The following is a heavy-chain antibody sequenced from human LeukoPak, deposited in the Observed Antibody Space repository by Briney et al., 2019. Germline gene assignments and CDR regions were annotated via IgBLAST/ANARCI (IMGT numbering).Heavy chain of an antibody. Sequence: GGSLRLSCAASGFTFSSYEMNWVRQAPGKGLEWVSYISSSGSTIYYADSVKGRFTISRDNAKNSLYLQMNSLRAEDTAVYYCARGGCGSSGYHPCYYYYGMDVWGQGTTVTVPS. V-gene: IGHV3-48*03. CDR3: ARGGCGSSGYHPCYYYYGMDV. CDR2: ISSSGSTI. J-gene: IGHJ6*02. CDR1: GFTFSSYE. D-gene: IGHD3-22*01.